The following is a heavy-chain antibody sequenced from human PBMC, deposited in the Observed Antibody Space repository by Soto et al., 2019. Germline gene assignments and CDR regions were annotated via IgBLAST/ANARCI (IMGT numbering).Heavy chain of an antibody. CDR1: GYTFTSYF. CDR3: ARDRYPKQKEIGY. D-gene: IGHD3-16*02. CDR2: INPSSDST. V-gene: IGHV1-46*01. J-gene: IGHJ4*02. Sequence: ASVKVSCKASGYTFTSYFMHWVRQAPGQGLEWMGIINPSSDSTIYAQNFQGRVTMTRDTSTSTVYMELSSLRSEDTAVYYCARDRYPKQKEIGYWGQGTLVTVSS.